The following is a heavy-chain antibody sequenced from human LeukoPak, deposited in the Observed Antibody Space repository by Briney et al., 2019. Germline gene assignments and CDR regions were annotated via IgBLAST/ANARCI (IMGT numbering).Heavy chain of an antibody. J-gene: IGHJ4*02. CDR1: GFSFNSAA. V-gene: IGHV3-23*01. CDR3: AKGIQGSY. CDR2: VSSSGANT. D-gene: IGHD2-21*01. Sequence: GGSLRLSCAASGFSFNSAAMTWVRQAPGKGLEWVSLVSSSGANTYYADSVKGRFTISRDNSENTVYLQMNSLRAEDTAIYYCAKGIQGSYWGQGTLVTVSS.